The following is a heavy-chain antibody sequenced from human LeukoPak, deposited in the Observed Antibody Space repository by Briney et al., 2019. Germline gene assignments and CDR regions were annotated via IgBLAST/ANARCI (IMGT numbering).Heavy chain of an antibody. V-gene: IGHV3-21*06. Sequence: GESLRLSCTASGFAFSDCDMSCFRQAPGKGLQWVSSISYMGDNRYYADSARGRFPISRDNAKNSLYRRMDILRADDTAVNYGGKAFPPLRVAAAGDYWGQGTLVTVSS. CDR1: GFAFSDCD. CDR2: ISYMGDNR. J-gene: IGHJ4*02. CDR3: GKAFPPLRVAAAGDY. D-gene: IGHD6-25*01.